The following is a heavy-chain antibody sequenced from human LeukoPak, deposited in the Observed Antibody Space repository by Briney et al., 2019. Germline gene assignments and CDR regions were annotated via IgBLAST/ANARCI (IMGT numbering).Heavy chain of an antibody. CDR1: GFTFSSYG. CDR3: AKLAAMVTY. CDR2: ILYDGSNK. J-gene: IGHJ4*02. D-gene: IGHD5-18*01. Sequence: GGSLRLSCVASGFTFSSYGMHWVRQAPGKGLEWVAVILYDGSNKYYADSVKGRFTISRDNSKNTLYLQMNSLRAEDTAVYYCAKLAAMVTYWGQGTLVTVSS. V-gene: IGHV3-30*18.